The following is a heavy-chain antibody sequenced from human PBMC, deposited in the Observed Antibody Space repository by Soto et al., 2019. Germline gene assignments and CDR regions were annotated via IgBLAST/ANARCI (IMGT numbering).Heavy chain of an antibody. V-gene: IGHV3-23*01. Sequence: PGGSLRLSCAASGLTFSSYAMSWVRQAPGKGLEWVSAISGSGGSTYYADSVKGRFTISRDNSKNTLYLQMNSLRAEDTAVYYCARDLQMSPFAIWGQGTMVTVSS. CDR1: GLTFSSYA. CDR3: ARDLQMSPFAI. CDR2: ISGSGGST. J-gene: IGHJ3*02.